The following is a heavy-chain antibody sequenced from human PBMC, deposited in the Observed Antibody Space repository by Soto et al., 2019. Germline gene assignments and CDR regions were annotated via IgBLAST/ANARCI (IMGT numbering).Heavy chain of an antibody. D-gene: IGHD3-10*01. CDR2: ITSEGDRT. J-gene: IGHJ4*02. Sequence: GVPLRLSRSVSGFTFSKYAMHWVRQAPGKGLEYVSGITSEGDRTWHADSVKGRFTISRDNSKNTLYLLMSRLRDEDSARYFCARGSEESYPGSRIFDLWGRGTLVTVTS. V-gene: IGHV3-64*04. CDR1: GFTFSKYA. CDR3: ARGSEESYPGSRIFDL.